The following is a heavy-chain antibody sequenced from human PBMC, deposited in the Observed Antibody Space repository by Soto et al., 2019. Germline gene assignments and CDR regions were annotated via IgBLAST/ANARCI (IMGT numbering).Heavy chain of an antibody. CDR1: GGSFSGYY. CDR3: ATIYGDYVEWFDP. D-gene: IGHD4-17*01. CDR2: INHSGST. J-gene: IGHJ5*02. Sequence: SETLSLTCAVYGGSFSGYYWSWIRQPPGKGLEWIGEINHSGSTNYNPSLKSRVTISVDTSKNQFSLKLSSVNAADTAVYYCATIYGDYVEWFDPWGQGTLVTVSS. V-gene: IGHV4-34*01.